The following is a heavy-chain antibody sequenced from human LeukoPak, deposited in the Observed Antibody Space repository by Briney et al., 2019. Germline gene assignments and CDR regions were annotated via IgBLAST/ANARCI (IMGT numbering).Heavy chain of an antibody. J-gene: IGHJ6*03. CDR3: ARDPYSGSYGNYYYYFMDV. V-gene: IGHV3-21*01. CDR1: GFTFSSNG. D-gene: IGHD1-26*01. Sequence: GGSLRLSCVASGFTFSSNGMHWVRQAPGKGLEWVSSITSGSSYRFYADSVKGRFTISRDNAKNSLYLQMNSLRAEDTAVYYCARDPYSGSYGNYYYYFMDVWGKGTTVTISS. CDR2: ITSGSSYR.